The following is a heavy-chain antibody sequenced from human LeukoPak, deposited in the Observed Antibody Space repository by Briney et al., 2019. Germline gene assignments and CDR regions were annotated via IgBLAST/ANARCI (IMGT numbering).Heavy chain of an antibody. V-gene: IGHV3-30*18. CDR1: GFTFSSYG. CDR2: ISYDGSNK. Sequence: GGSLRLSCAASGFTFSSYGMHWVRQAPGKGLEWVAVISYDGSNKYYADSVKGRFTISRDNSKNTLCLQMNSLRAEDTAVYYCAKGRISAADAIDSWGQGTLVTVSS. D-gene: IGHD6-13*01. CDR3: AKGRISAADAIDS. J-gene: IGHJ4*02.